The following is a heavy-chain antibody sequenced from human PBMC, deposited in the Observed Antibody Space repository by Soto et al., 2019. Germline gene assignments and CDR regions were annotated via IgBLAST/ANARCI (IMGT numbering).Heavy chain of an antibody. V-gene: IGHV4-34*01. CDR2: INHGGRT. Sequence: SETLSLTCAVYGGSFSGYYWTWIRQPPGKGLEWIGEINHGGRTNYNPSLKSRVTISVDTSKNQFFLKLSSVTAADSAVYYCAGENYGSGNYTYDYWGQGTLVTVSS. CDR3: AGENYGSGNYTYDY. D-gene: IGHD3-10*01. J-gene: IGHJ4*02. CDR1: GGSFSGYY.